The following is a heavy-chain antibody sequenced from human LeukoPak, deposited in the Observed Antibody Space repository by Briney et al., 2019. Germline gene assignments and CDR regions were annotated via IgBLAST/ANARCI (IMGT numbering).Heavy chain of an antibody. V-gene: IGHV1-69*05. CDR3: ARDPGEWDGNMDV. J-gene: IGHJ6*03. CDR1: GGTFSSYA. D-gene: IGHD3-10*01. CDR2: IIPVFGTS. Sequence: SVKVSCKASGGTFSSYAISWVRQAPGQGLEWMGGIIPVFGTSNYAQKFQGRVTMTRDMSTSTVYMELSSLRSEDTAVYYCARDPGEWDGNMDVWGKGTTVTVSS.